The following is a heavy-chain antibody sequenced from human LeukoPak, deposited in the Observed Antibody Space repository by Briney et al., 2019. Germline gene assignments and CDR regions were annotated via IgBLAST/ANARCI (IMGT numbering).Heavy chain of an antibody. V-gene: IGHV3-48*04. CDR2: ITSGSSTA. CDR1: GFSSSTYS. CDR3: ARGRHCTSTDCFRDYFDF. Sequence: GGSLRLSCVASGFSSSTYSMNWVRQAPGKGLEWLSYITSGSSTAYYADSVTGRFTISRDNAENSLYLQMNGLRADDTAVYYCARGRHCTSTDCFRDYFDFWGQGALVTVSP. J-gene: IGHJ4*02. D-gene: IGHD2-2*01.